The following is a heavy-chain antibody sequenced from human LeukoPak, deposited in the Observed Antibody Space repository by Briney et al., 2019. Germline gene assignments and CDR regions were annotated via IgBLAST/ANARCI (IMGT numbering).Heavy chain of an antibody. D-gene: IGHD3-22*01. Sequence: GGSLRLSCAASGFTFSSYYMSWVRQAPGKGLEWVSHISGSGDSTYYADSVKGRFTISRDNSMTRLYLQMNSLRAEGTAGYYCAKDRRDMIVVVEFDYWGRGTLVAVS. CDR3: AKDRRDMIVVVEFDY. CDR1: GFTFSSYY. V-gene: IGHV3-23*01. J-gene: IGHJ4*02. CDR2: ISGSGDST.